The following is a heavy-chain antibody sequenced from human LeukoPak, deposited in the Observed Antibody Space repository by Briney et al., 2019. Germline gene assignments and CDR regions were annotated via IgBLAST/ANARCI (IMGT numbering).Heavy chain of an antibody. CDR3: ATDTPETAAFDY. J-gene: IGHJ4*02. D-gene: IGHD1-1*01. V-gene: IGHV3-48*04. Sequence: GGSLRLSCTASGFSFSTYSMNWVRQAPGKGLEWVSYIVGSSSNMYYADSVKGRFTISRDNAKNSLYLQMGSLRAEDTAVYYCATDTPETAAFDYWGRGTLVTVSS. CDR1: GFSFSTYS. CDR2: IVGSSSNM.